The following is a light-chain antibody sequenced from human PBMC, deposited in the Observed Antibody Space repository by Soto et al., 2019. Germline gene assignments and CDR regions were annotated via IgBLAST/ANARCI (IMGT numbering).Light chain of an antibody. CDR2: DVN. V-gene: IGLV2-11*01. CDR1: SSDVGGYNL. J-gene: IGLJ1*01. Sequence: QSVLTQPRSVSGSPGQSVTISCTGTSSDVGGYNLVSWYQHHPGKAPKVMIYDVNKRPSGVPDRFSGSKSGNTASLTISGLLAEDEADYYCCSYAGSPSVFGTGTKLTVL. CDR3: CSYAGSPSV.